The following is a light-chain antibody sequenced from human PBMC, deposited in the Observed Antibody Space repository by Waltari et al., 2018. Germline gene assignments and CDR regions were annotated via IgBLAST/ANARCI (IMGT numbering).Light chain of an antibody. CDR1: QTLNSYY. V-gene: IGKV3-20*01. Sequence: EIVLTQSPGSLSLSPGERATLSCRASQTLNSYYLTCYQQKPGQAARILSNGASTRATGIPDRFVGSGSGTDFTHPIRILEPEDFAVYYFQQSGTSPPPWTFGQGTKVDI. CDR3: QQSGTSPPPWT. CDR2: GAS. J-gene: IGKJ1*01.